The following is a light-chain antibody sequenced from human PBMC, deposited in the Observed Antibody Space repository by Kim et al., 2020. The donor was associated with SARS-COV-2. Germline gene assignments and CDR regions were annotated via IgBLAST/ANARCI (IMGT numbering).Light chain of an antibody. J-gene: IGKJ2*01. V-gene: IGKV1-39*01. CDR1: QSISGY. CDR3: QQSHSTNRT. Sequence: DIQMTHSPSSLSASVVDRVTITCRSSQSISGYLSWYQQKPGRDPNLLIYAASTLEDGVPSRFSGSGSGTDFTLTISGLQPEDLEIYECQQSHSTNRTFGKGTKLEI. CDR2: AAS.